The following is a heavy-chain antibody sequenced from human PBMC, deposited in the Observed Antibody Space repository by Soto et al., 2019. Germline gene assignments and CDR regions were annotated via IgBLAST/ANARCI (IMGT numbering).Heavy chain of an antibody. J-gene: IGHJ3*01. Sequence: AGSLRLSCAASGCSFSNYGMNWDRHAPGTGLEWVTVISGSGGSASYADSVQGRFTISRDNSNNTLYLQMNSLRAEDTAIYSCVREGSGWYSRGSFDFWGRGTMVTVSS. V-gene: IGHV3-23*01. CDR3: VREGSGWYSRGSFDF. CDR1: GCSFSNYG. D-gene: IGHD6-19*01. CDR2: ISGSGGSA.